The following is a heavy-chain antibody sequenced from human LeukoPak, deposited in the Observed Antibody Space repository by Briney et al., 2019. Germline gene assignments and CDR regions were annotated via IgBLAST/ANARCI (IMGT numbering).Heavy chain of an antibody. J-gene: IGHJ4*02. CDR3: ASRASSGCLDY. CDR1: GFTFSDYY. Sequence: GGSLRLSCAASGFTFSDYYMSWIRQAPGKGLEWVSYISSSGSTIYYADSVKGRFTISRDNAKNSLYLQMNSLRAEDTAVYYCASRASSGCLDYWGQGTLVTVSS. D-gene: IGHD3-22*01. V-gene: IGHV3-11*01. CDR2: ISSSGSTI.